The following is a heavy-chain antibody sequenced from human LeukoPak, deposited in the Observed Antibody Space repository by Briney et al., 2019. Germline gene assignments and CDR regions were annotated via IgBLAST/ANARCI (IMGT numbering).Heavy chain of an antibody. CDR3: AKDLRLNYYDSSGYPGLFDY. CDR2: ISGSGGST. Sequence: GGSLRLSCAASGFTFSSYWMHWVRQAPGKGLEWVSAISGSGGSTYYADSVKGRFTISRDNSKNTLYLQMNSLRAEDTAVYYCAKDLRLNYYDSSGYPGLFDYWGQGTLVTVSS. CDR1: GFTFSSYW. V-gene: IGHV3-23*01. D-gene: IGHD3-22*01. J-gene: IGHJ4*02.